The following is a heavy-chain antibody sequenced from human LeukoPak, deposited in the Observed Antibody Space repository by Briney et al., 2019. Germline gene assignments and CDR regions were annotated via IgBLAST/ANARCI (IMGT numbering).Heavy chain of an antibody. CDR3: ARELVVGPAEYFQN. J-gene: IGHJ1*01. CDR1: GFTFRSYW. D-gene: IGHD2-8*02. Sequence: GGSLRLSCAASGFTFRSYWMSWVRQAPGKGLEWVANIKQDGSEKYYVDSLKGRFTISRDNAKNSLSLQMNSLRVEDTAVYYCARELVVGPAEYFQNWGQGTLVTVSS. CDR2: IKQDGSEK. V-gene: IGHV3-7*01.